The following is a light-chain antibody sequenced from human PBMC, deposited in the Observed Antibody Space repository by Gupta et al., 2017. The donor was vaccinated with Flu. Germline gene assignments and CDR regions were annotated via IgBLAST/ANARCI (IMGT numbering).Light chain of an antibody. CDR1: QTISTY. CDR2: DAT. CDR3: QQRVNWPPVA. J-gene: IGKJ5*01. Sequence: ATLSLSPGERATLSCRASQTISTYVVWYQQKPGQAPRLLIYDATNRAPGIPASFSGSGSGTDFTLTISSLEPEDFAVYYCQQRVNWPPVAFGQGTRLEIK. V-gene: IGKV3-11*01.